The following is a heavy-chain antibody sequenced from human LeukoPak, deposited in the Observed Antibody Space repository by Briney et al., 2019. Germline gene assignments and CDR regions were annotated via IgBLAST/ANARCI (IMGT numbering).Heavy chain of an antibody. V-gene: IGHV3-23*01. CDR2: ISGSGGST. J-gene: IGHJ4*02. CDR3: AKAWPGTTLYFDY. D-gene: IGHD1-7*01. Sequence: SGGSLRLSCAASGFTFSSYAMSWVRQAPGKGLEWVSAISGSGGSTYYADSMKGRFTISRDNSKNTLYLQMNSLRAEDTAVYYCAKAWPGTTLYFDYWGQGTLVTVSS. CDR1: GFTFSSYA.